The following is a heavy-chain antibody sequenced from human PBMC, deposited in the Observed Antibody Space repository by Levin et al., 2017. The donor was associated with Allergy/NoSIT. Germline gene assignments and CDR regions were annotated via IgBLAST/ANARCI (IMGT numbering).Heavy chain of an antibody. V-gene: IGHV1-18*01. CDR2: ISAYNANT. J-gene: IGHJ6*03. CDR3: ARILRNYYFMDV. Sequence: ASVKVSCKASGFTFTNYGITWVRQAPGQGLEWMGWISAYNANTDYAQKLQGRVTMTIDSSTSTAYMELRSLRSDDTAMYYCARILRNYYFMDVWGKGTTVTVSS. CDR1: GFTFTNYG. D-gene: IGHD2/OR15-2a*01.